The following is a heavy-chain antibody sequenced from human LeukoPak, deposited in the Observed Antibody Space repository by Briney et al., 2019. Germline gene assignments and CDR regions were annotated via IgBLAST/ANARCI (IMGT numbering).Heavy chain of an antibody. V-gene: IGHV3-23*01. J-gene: IGHJ6*03. CDR3: AKDRLWFGELLPTMDV. Sequence: GGSLRLSCAVPGLTFSDYTTNWVRQAPGKRLEWVSSISPTGSTTYYRNSVKGRFTISRDNPRSTVYLRMNSLRAEDTAVYYCAKDRLWFGELLPTMDVWGKGTKVTVSS. CDR1: GLTFSDYT. D-gene: IGHD3-10*01. CDR2: ISPTGSTT.